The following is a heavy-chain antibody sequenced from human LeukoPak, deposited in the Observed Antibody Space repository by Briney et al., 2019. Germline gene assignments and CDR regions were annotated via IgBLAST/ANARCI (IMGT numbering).Heavy chain of an antibody. CDR1: GGSISSYY. CDR3: ARHHLRVRDWFDP. V-gene: IGHV4-59*08. J-gene: IGHJ5*02. Sequence: SETLSLTCTVSGGSISSYYWSWIRQPPGKRLEWIGYIYYSGSTNYNPSLKSRVTISVDTSKNQFSLKLSSVTAADTAVYYCARHHLRVRDWFDPWGQGTLVTVSS. CDR2: IYYSGST.